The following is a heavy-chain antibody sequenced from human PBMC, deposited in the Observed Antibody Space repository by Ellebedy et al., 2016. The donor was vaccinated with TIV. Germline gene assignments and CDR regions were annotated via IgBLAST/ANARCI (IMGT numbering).Heavy chain of an antibody. CDR2: ISWNSGFI. CDR3: VRDGAYGDYSPGYYGMDV. Sequence: GGSLRLSCAASGFTFDDYAMQWVRQAPGKGLEWVSGISWNSGFIAYVDSVKGRFTISRDNAKNSVYLRMNTLRVEDTAVYHCVRDGAYGDYSPGYYGMDVWGQGTTVTVSS. D-gene: IGHD3-22*01. CDR1: GFTFDDYA. V-gene: IGHV3-9*01. J-gene: IGHJ6*02.